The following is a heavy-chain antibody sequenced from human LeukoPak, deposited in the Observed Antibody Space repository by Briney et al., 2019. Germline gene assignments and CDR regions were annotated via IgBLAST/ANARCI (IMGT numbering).Heavy chain of an antibody. CDR3: AKDLFQSNIVVVPAANY. Sequence: GGSLRLSCVASGFTFKSHSMNWVRQAPGKGLEWVSSINSQSNYIFYSDSVKGRFTISRDNSKNTLYLQMNSLRAEDTAVYYCAKDLFQSNIVVVPAANYWGQGTLVTVSS. CDR1: GFTFKSHS. V-gene: IGHV3-21*01. D-gene: IGHD2-2*01. CDR2: INSQSNYI. J-gene: IGHJ4*02.